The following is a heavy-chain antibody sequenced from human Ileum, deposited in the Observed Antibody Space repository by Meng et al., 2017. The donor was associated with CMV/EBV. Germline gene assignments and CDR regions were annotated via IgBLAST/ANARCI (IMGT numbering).Heavy chain of an antibody. CDR1: SGSINNFY. D-gene: IGHD1-26*01. Sequence: SETLSLTCTVSSGSINNFYWNWIRQPPGKGLEWIGYIFNSGITNYIPSLKSRVTISVDTSKNQFSLRLSSVTAADTAVYYCARAGTYERSFDYWGQGTLVTVSS. CDR3: ARAGTYERSFDY. J-gene: IGHJ4*02. V-gene: IGHV4-59*01. CDR2: IFNSGIT.